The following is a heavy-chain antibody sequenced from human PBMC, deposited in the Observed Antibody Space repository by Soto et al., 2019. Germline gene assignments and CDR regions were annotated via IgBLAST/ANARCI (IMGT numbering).Heavy chain of an antibody. CDR3: ARDRYYYGSGSYYISWFDP. D-gene: IGHD3-10*01. CDR1: GYSFTSYG. CDR2: ISAYNGNT. J-gene: IGHJ5*02. V-gene: IGHV1-18*01. Sequence: ASVKVSCKASGYSFTSYGITWVRQAPGQGLEWMGWISAYNGNTNYAQKLQGRVTMTTDTSTSTAYMELRGLRSDDTAVYYCARDRYYYGSGSYYISWFDPWGQGTLVTVSS.